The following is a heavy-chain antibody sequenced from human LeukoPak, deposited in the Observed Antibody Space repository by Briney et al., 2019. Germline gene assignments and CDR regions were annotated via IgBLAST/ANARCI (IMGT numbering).Heavy chain of an antibody. CDR2: FDPEDGET. CDR1: GYTLTELS. V-gene: IGHV1-24*01. D-gene: IGHD3-22*01. Sequence: GASVKVSCKVSGYTLTELSMHWVRQAPGKGLEWMGGFDPEDGETIYAQKFQGRVTMTEDTSTDTAYMELSSLRSEDTAVYYCATDKGPGWIVVPRDAFDIWGQGTMVTVSS. J-gene: IGHJ3*02. CDR3: ATDKGPGWIVVPRDAFDI.